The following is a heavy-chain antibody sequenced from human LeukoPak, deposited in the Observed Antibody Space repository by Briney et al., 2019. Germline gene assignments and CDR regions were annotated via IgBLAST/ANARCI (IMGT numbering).Heavy chain of an antibody. Sequence: SVKVSCKASGYTFSSCAISWVRQAPGQGLEWIGGIIPIFGTAIYAQRSQGRVTITTDESTSTAYMELSSLRSEDTAVYYCARDRYYYDSSGSYYFDFWGQGTLVTVSS. CDR2: IIPIFGTA. CDR3: ARDRYYYDSSGSYYFDF. CDR1: GYTFSSCA. D-gene: IGHD3-22*01. J-gene: IGHJ4*02. V-gene: IGHV1-69*05.